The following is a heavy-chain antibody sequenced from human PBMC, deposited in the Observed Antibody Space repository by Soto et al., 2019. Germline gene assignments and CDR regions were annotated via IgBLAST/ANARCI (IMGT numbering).Heavy chain of an antibody. Sequence: GESLKISCKGSGYSFTSYWIGWVRQMPGKGLEWMGIIYPGDPDTRYSPSFQGQVTISADKSISTAYLQWSSLKASDTAMYYCARLGCSSISCSNYYYYGMDVWGQGTTVTVSS. D-gene: IGHD2-2*01. CDR1: GYSFTSYW. CDR2: IYPGDPDT. V-gene: IGHV5-51*01. CDR3: ARLGCSSISCSNYYYYGMDV. J-gene: IGHJ6*02.